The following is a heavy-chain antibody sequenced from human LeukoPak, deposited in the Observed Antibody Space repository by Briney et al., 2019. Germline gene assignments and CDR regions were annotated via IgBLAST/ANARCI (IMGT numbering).Heavy chain of an antibody. V-gene: IGHV3-74*01. CDR2: INRDGGLT. D-gene: IGHD6-13*01. J-gene: IGHJ3*01. CDR1: GFTFSENW. CDR3: AREEHRLAEAGTSAFDL. Sequence: GGSVRLSCVAFGFTFSENWMHWVRQAPGKGLAWVSHINRDGGLTNYADSVKGRFTISRDNARNTVYLQMSSLRVEDTATYFCAREEHRLAEAGTSAFDLGGQGTLVTVSP.